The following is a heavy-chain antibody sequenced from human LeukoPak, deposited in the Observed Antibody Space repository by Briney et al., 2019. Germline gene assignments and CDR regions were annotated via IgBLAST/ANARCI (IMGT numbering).Heavy chain of an antibody. Sequence: GGSLRLSCAASGFTFSTYGMRWVRQAPGKGLEWVAVVWYDGSNKYYADSVKGRFTISRDNSKNTLYLQMNSLRADDTAVYYCARGALRLGSTTYFNYWGQGTLVTVSS. J-gene: IGHJ4*02. CDR3: ARGALRLGSTTYFNY. V-gene: IGHV3-33*01. CDR1: GFTFSTYG. CDR2: VWYDGSNK. D-gene: IGHD2/OR15-2a*01.